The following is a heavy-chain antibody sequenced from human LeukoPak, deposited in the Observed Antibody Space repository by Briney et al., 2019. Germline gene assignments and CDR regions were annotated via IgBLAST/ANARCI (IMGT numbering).Heavy chain of an antibody. CDR1: GFTFSNYA. Sequence: GGSLRLFCAASGFTFSNYAMSWVRQAPGKGLEWVSSISGGSESTAYAGSVKGRLTISRDNSKNMLYMQMNSLRVEDTAVYYCAKELWSGYHNPFDSWGQGTLVTVSS. D-gene: IGHD3-3*01. CDR2: ISGGSEST. V-gene: IGHV3-23*01. CDR3: AKELWSGYHNPFDS. J-gene: IGHJ4*02.